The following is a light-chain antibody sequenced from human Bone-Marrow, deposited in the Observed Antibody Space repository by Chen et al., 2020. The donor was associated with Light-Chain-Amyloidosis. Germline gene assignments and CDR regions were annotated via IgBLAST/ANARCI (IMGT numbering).Light chain of an antibody. CDR2: DVS. V-gene: IGLV2-14*01. CDR1: SSDIGGYNH. Sequence: SALTQPASVSGSPGQSITISCTGTSSDIGGYNHVSWYQQHPGKAPKLMIYDVSIRPSGVSNRFSGSKSGNTASLTISGLQAEDGADYYCSSYTSSSTLVFGGGTKLTVL. J-gene: IGLJ3*02. CDR3: SSYTSSSTLV.